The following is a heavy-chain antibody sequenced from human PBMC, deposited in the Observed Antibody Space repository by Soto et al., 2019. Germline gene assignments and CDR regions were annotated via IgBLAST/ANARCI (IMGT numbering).Heavy chain of an antibody. CDR2: IIPIFGTA. V-gene: IGHV1-69*13. CDR3: ARGHYDFWSGSSENYYYGMDV. CDR1: GGTFIVYA. Sequence: GASVKVSCKASGGTFIVYAISWVRQAPGQGVEWMGGIIPIFGTANYAQKFQGRVTITADESTSTAYMELSSLRSEDTAVYYCARGHYDFWSGSSENYYYGMDVWGQGTTVTVSS. D-gene: IGHD3-3*01. J-gene: IGHJ6*02.